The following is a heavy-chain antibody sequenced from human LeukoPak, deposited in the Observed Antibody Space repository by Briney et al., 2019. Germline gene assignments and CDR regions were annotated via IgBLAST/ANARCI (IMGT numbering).Heavy chain of an antibody. CDR3: ATYFGSETYYIPYNYHYMDV. J-gene: IGHJ6*03. Sequence: PGGSLRLSCAASGFTFSTYWMSWVRQIPGKGLEWVANMKQDGSEKYYVDSVKGRFTISRDNAKNSLYLQMNSLRAEDTAVYYCATYFGSETYYIPYNYHYMDVWGKGTTVTVSS. CDR1: GFTFSTYW. D-gene: IGHD3-10*01. CDR2: MKQDGSEK. V-gene: IGHV3-7*01.